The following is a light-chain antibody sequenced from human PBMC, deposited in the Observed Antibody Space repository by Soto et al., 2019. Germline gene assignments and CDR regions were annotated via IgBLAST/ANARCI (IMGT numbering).Light chain of an antibody. Sequence: DIEMTQSPSSLTASVGDRVTITCRASQSIATYLSWFQQKPGKAPELLIYDASSLQIAVPPRFSGRRSGTEFTLTINSLQPEDFSIYFCQQTYLMPWSFGQGTKVEF. CDR3: QQTYLMPWS. J-gene: IGKJ1*01. V-gene: IGKV1-39*01. CDR1: QSIATY. CDR2: DAS.